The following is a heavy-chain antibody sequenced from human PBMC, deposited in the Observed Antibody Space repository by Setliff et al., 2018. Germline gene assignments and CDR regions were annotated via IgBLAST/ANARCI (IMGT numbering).Heavy chain of an antibody. CDR1: GFTFNSYA. CDR2: ISYDGINK. Sequence: PGGSLRLSCAASGFTFNSYAMHWVRQAPGKGLEWLAVISYDGINKYYADSVRGRFTISRDNSKNTLFLQMNSLRTDDTAVFYCVRDVFCSGGSCDNWFDPWGQGTLVTVSS. D-gene: IGHD2-15*01. CDR3: VRDVFCSGGSCDNWFDP. J-gene: IGHJ5*02. V-gene: IGHV3-30*01.